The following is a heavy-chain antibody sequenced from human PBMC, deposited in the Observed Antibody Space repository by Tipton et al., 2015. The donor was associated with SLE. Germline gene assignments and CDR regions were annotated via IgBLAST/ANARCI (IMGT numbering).Heavy chain of an antibody. D-gene: IGHD2-2*01. CDR2: IYTSGST. Sequence: TLSLTCTVSGGSISSYYWTWMRQPAGKGLEWIGRIYTSGSTNYNPSLKSRVTMSVDTSKNQFSLKLSSVTAADTAVYYCSTAMGIGWGYALDIWGQGTMVTVSS. V-gene: IGHV4-4*07. CDR3: STAMGIGWGYALDI. J-gene: IGHJ3*02. CDR1: GGSISSYY.